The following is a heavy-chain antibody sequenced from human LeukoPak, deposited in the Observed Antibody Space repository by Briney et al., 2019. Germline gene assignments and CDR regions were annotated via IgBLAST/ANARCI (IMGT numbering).Heavy chain of an antibody. CDR1: GFSSSSYA. V-gene: IGHV3-23*01. Sequence: PGGSLRLSXTTSGFSSSSYAMSWVRLAPGKGLEWVSIISASGGSTYYADSVKGRFTISRDNSKNTVYLQMNSLRAEDTAVYYCARQPAGYSYGAGAFDIWGQGTMVTVSS. CDR3: ARQPAGYSYGAGAFDI. J-gene: IGHJ3*02. CDR2: ISASGGST. D-gene: IGHD5-18*01.